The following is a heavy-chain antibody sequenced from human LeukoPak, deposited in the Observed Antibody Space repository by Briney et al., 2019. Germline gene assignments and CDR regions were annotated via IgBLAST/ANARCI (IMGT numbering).Heavy chain of an antibody. D-gene: IGHD1-26*01. J-gene: IGHJ4*02. CDR1: GGSISSSSYY. CDR2: IYYSGST. Sequence: SETLSLTCTVSGGSISSSSYYWGWIRQPPGKGLEWIGSIYYSGSTYYNPSLKSRVTISVDTSKNQFSLKLSSVTAADTAVYYCARRGYSGSYFHYFDYWGQGTLVTVSS. CDR3: ARRGYSGSYFHYFDY. V-gene: IGHV4-39*01.